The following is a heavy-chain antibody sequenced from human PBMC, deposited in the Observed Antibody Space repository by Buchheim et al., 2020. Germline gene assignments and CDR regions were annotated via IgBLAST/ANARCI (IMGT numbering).Heavy chain of an antibody. CDR1: GFSFSTYW. CDR2: IKTDGSEG. D-gene: IGHD7-27*01. V-gene: IGHV3-7*01. J-gene: IGHJ4*02. Sequence: EVQLVESGGGLVQPGASLRLSCAASGFSFSTYWMTWVRQAPGKGLEWVANIKTDGSEGYYVDSVMGRFTISRDNARNSLYLQMNDLRAADTAVYYCARPPNWGTFDYWGQGSL. CDR3: ARPPNWGTFDY.